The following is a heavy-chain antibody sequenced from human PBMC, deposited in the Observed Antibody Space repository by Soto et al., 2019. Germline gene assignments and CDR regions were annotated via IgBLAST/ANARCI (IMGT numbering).Heavy chain of an antibody. Sequence: QLQLQESGPGLVKPSETLSLTCTVSGGSITGASVSSYYWGWMRQPPGKGLEWIASFFIGGNTYYHPSLNSRVTTPPDASNNRFSRRLTSITAALTAVDLCAKRHGHDICASYWGNGILVAVSS. CDR1: GGSITGASVSSYY. CDR2: FFIGGNT. CDR3: AKRHGHDICASY. V-gene: IGHV4-39*01. J-gene: IGHJ4*01. D-gene: IGHD3-9*01.